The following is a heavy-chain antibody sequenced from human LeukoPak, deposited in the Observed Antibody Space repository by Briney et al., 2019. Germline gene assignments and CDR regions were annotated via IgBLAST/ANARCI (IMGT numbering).Heavy chain of an antibody. D-gene: IGHD2-15*01. V-gene: IGHV4-39*01. CDR1: GGSISSSSYY. J-gene: IGHJ5*02. CDR2: IFYSGST. Sequence: SETLSLTCTVSGGSISSSSYYWGWIRQPPGKGLEWIVGIFYSGSTCYNPSLKSRFTISVDTSKNQFSLKLSSVTAADTAVYYCARYCSGGSCYWLDPWGQGTLVTVSS. CDR3: ARYCSGGSCYWLDP.